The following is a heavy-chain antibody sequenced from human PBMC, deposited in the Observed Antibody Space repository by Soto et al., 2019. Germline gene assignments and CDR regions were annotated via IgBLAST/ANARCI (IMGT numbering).Heavy chain of an antibody. CDR2: INAYNGNT. CDR3: ARGPGCSSMSCPYYFDF. J-gene: IGHJ4*02. V-gene: IGHV1-18*01. D-gene: IGHD2-2*01. Sequence: ASVKVSCKASGYTFTSYGISWVRQAPGQGLEWMGWINAYNGNTNYAQKLQGRVTMTRNTAISTAYMELTSLGSEDTAVYYCARGPGCSSMSCPYYFDFWGQGTLVTVSS. CDR1: GYTFTSYG.